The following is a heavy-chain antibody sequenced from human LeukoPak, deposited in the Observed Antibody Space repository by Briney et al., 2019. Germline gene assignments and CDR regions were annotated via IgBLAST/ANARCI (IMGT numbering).Heavy chain of an antibody. D-gene: IGHD3-16*01. J-gene: IGHJ6*03. CDR3: AKAHRFGDHATEYYYYYMHV. CDR1: GFTFTSYA. CDR2: ISGSGGGT. Sequence: GGSLRLSCAASGFTFTSYAMSWVRQAPGKGLEWVSSISGSGGGTFYADSVKGRFTISRDNSKNTLYLQMNSLRVEDTAVYYCAKAHRFGDHATEYYYYYMHVWGKGTTVTVSS. V-gene: IGHV3-23*01.